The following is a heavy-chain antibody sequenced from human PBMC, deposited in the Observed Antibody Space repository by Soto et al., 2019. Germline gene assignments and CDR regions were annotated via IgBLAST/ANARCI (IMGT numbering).Heavy chain of an antibody. CDR1: GYSFTNYW. CDR2: IGPDDSYT. CDR3: ARRPPPNCCSGSNWSGY. J-gene: IGHJ4*02. Sequence: PGESLKIYCKGSGYSFTNYWIHWVRHMAGKGLEWMGRIGPDDSYTNYRPSFQGHVTISVDKYISTAYLPWGGPQASDNVIYYWARRPPPNCCSGSNWSGYWGQGTLVTVSS. D-gene: IGHD1-26*01. V-gene: IGHV5-10-1*01.